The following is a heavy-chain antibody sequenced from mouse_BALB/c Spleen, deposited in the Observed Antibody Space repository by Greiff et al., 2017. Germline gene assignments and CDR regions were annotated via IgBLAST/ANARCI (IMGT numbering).Heavy chain of an antibody. CDR1: GYSITSGYY. CDR3: ARDEDYYGYYAMDY. CDR2: ISYDGSN. Sequence: EVQLQQSGPGLVKPSQSLSLTCSVTGYSITSGYYWNWIRQFPGNKLEWMGYISYDGSNNYNPSLKNRISITRDTSKNQFFLKLNSVTTEDTATYYCARDEDYYGYYAMDYWGQGTSVTVSS. V-gene: IGHV3-6*02. D-gene: IGHD1-2*01. J-gene: IGHJ4*01.